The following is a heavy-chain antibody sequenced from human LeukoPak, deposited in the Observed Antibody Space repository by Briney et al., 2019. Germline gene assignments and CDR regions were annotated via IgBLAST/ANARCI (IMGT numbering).Heavy chain of an antibody. Sequence: ASVKVSCKVSGYTLTELSMHWVRQAPGKGLEWMGGFDPEDGETIYAQKFQGRVTMTEDTSTDTAYMELSSLRSEDTAVYYCATGCDYVWGSYRRLFDYWGQGTLVTVSS. CDR2: FDPEDGET. D-gene: IGHD3-16*02. J-gene: IGHJ4*02. CDR1: GYTLTELS. V-gene: IGHV1-24*01. CDR3: ATGCDYVWGSYRRLFDY.